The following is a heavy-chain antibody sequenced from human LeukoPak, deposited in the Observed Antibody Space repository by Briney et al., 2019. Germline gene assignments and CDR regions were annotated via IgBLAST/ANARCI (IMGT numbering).Heavy chain of an antibody. CDR2: IWYDGSNK. V-gene: IGHV3-33*01. J-gene: IGHJ6*02. Sequence: GGPLRLSCAASGFTFSSYGMHWVRQAPGKGLEWVAVIWYDGSNKYYADSVKGRFTISRDNSKNTLYLQMNSLRAEDTAVYYCAILPGGYYDSRDYYGMDVWGQGTTVTVSS. CDR1: GFTFSSYG. CDR3: AILPGGYYDSRDYYGMDV. D-gene: IGHD3-22*01.